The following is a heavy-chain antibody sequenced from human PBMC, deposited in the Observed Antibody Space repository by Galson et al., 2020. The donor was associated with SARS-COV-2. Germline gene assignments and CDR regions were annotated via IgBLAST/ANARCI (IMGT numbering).Heavy chain of an antibody. CDR1: GGSINSGDYY. CDR3: ARYESDTRAFGS. J-gene: IGHJ4*02. V-gene: IGHV4-31*03. CDR2: IYYSGST. D-gene: IGHD3-3*01. Sequence: SETLSLTCTVSGGSINSGDYYWSWIRQHPEKGLEWLGYIYYSGSTYYNPSLKSRVTISIDTTNNQVSLRLSSVTAADTALYSCARYESDTRAFGSWGQGTLVTVSS.